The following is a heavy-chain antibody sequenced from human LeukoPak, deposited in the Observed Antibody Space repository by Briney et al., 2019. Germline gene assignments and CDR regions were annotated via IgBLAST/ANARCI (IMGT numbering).Heavy chain of an antibody. CDR1: GFTFSDYY. J-gene: IGHJ4*02. Sequence: GGSLRLSCAASGFTFSDYYMSWIRQAPGKGLEWVSYISSSGSTIYYADSVKGRFTISRDNAKNSLYLQMNSLRAEDTAVYYCARHPEPLGVGESPFDYWGQGTLVTVSS. CDR2: ISSSGSTI. D-gene: IGHD3-10*01. CDR3: ARHPEPLGVGESPFDY. V-gene: IGHV3-11*04.